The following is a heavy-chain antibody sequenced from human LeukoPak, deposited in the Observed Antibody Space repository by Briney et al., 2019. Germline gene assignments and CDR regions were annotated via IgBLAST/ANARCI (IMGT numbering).Heavy chain of an antibody. V-gene: IGHV3-30*03. CDR3: AREATWGQWYFDL. CDR2: IAGDGGAK. CDR1: GFTFSNHG. J-gene: IGHJ4*02. Sequence: PGRSLRPSCVASGFTFSNHGMHWVRQAPGKGLEWVAVIAGDGGAKFYADSVKGRFTLFRDNPKNTLYLQVNDLSAEDTAVYYCAREATWGQWYFDLWGQGTPVTVSS. D-gene: IGHD6-19*01.